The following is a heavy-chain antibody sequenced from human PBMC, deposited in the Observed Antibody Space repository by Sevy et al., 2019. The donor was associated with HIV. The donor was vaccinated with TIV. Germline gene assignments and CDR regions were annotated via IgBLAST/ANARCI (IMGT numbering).Heavy chain of an antibody. CDR3: ARDRDYYGSGSYYNWFDP. CDR1: GGSISSYY. CDR2: IYYSGGT. V-gene: IGHV4-59*01. Sequence: SETLSLTCTVSGGSISSYYWSWIRQPPGKGLEWIGYIYYSGGTNYNPSLKSRVTISVDTSKNQFSLKLSSVTAADTAVYYCARDRDYYGSGSYYNWFDPWGQGTLVTVSS. J-gene: IGHJ5*02. D-gene: IGHD3-10*01.